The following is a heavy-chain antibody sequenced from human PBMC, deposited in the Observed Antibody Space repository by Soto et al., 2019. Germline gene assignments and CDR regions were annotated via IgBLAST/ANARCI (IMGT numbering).Heavy chain of an antibody. V-gene: IGHV1-24*01. D-gene: IGHD3-9*01. CDR3: ATVGGILTGKGGYYYYGMDV. CDR1: GYTLTELS. Sequence: ASVKVSCKVSGYTLTELSMHWVRQAPGKGLEWMGGFDPEDGETIYAQKSQGRVTMTEDTSTDTAYMELSSLRSEDTAVYYCATVGGILTGKGGYYYYGMDVWGQGTTVTVSS. J-gene: IGHJ6*02. CDR2: FDPEDGET.